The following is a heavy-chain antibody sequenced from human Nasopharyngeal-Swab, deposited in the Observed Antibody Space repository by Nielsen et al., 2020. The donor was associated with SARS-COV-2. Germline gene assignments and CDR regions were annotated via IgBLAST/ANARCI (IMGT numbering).Heavy chain of an antibody. CDR1: GGTYSIYA. J-gene: IGHJ3*01. Sequence: SVKVSCKASGGTYSIYAISWVRQAPGHGPEWMGGIIPIFGTSNYAQKFQGRVTITADEFTSTAYMELSSLRSVDTAVYYCARMHCGGDCYSRGEDAFDLWGPGTLVTVSS. V-gene: IGHV1-69*13. CDR3: ARMHCGGDCYSRGEDAFDL. CDR2: IIPIFGTS. D-gene: IGHD2-21*02.